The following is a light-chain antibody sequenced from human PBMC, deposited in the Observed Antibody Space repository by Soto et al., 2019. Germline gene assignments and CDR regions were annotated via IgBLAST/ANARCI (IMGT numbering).Light chain of an antibody. CDR3: QQRSSWPLT. CDR1: QSVSSS. Sequence: EIVLTQSPATLSLSPGERATLSCRASQSVSSSLAWYQQKPGQAPRLLIYDASNRATGIPARFSGSGSGTDFTLTIGSLEPEDSAVYYCQQRSSWPLTFGGGTKVEI. J-gene: IGKJ4*01. CDR2: DAS. V-gene: IGKV3-11*01.